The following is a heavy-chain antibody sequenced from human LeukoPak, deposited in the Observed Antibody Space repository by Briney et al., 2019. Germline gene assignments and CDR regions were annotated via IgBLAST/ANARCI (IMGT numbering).Heavy chain of an antibody. Sequence: SVKVSCKASGFTFTNSAVQWVRQARGQRLEWIGWIVVGSGNTNYAQKFQERVTVTRDMSTSTAYMELSSLRSEDTAVYYCAADSLFSSGFYAFDIWAKGQWSPSLQ. CDR1: GFTFTNSA. CDR3: AADSLFSSGFYAFDI. D-gene: IGHD6-19*01. J-gene: IGHJ3*02. CDR2: IVVGSGNT. V-gene: IGHV1-58*01.